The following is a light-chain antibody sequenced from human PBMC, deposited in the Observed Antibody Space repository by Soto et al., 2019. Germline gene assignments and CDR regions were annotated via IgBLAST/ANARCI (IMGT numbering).Light chain of an antibody. Sequence: QSVLTQPPSVSGAPGQRVTISCTGSSSNIGAGYDVHWYQQLPGTAPKLLIYGNNNRPSGVPDRFSGSKSGTSASLAITGLQTEDEADYHCQSYDNSLSGSGVFGTGTKVTVL. CDR3: QSYDNSLSGSGV. J-gene: IGLJ1*01. CDR2: GNN. V-gene: IGLV1-40*01. CDR1: SSNIGAGYD.